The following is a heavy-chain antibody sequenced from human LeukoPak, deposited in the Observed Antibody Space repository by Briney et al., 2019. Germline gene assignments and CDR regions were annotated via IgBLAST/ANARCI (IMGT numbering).Heavy chain of an antibody. Sequence: GRSLRLSCAASGFTFSSYGMHWVRQAPGKGLEWVAVIWYDGSNKYYADPVKGRFTISRDSSKNTLYLQMNSLRAEDTAVYYCARDIVVPAAIPYYYYGMDVWGQGTTVTVSS. V-gene: IGHV3-33*01. J-gene: IGHJ6*02. CDR1: GFTFSSYG. D-gene: IGHD2-2*01. CDR2: IWYDGSNK. CDR3: ARDIVVPAAIPYYYYGMDV.